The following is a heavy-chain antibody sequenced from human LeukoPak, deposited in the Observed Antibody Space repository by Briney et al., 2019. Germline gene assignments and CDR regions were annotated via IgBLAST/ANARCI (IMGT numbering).Heavy chain of an antibody. CDR1: GFTFSRYV. J-gene: IGHJ3*02. CDR2: IWYDGSNK. D-gene: IGHD3-3*01. Sequence: PGRSLRLSCAASGFTFSRYVMYWVRQAPGKGLQCVAVIWYDGSNKYYADSVKGRFTISRDNSKNTLYLQMNSLRAEDTAVYYCARRGFWPNAFDIWGQGTMVTVSA. CDR3: ARRGFWPNAFDI. V-gene: IGHV3-33*07.